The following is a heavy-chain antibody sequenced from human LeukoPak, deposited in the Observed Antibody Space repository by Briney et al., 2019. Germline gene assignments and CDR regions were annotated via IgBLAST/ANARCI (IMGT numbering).Heavy chain of an antibody. CDR1: GYSFTSYW. CDR3: ARAATVTTEYYYYYMDV. CDR2: IYPGGSDT. V-gene: IGHV5-51*01. Sequence: GESLKISCKGSGYSFTSYWIGWVRQMPGKGLEWMGIIYPGGSDTRYSPSFQGQVTISADKSISTAYLQWSSLKASDTAMYYCARAATVTTEYYYYYMDVWGKGTTVTVSS. J-gene: IGHJ6*03. D-gene: IGHD4-11*01.